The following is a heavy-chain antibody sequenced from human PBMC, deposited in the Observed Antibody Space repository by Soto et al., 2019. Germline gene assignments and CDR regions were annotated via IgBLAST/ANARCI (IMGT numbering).Heavy chain of an antibody. V-gene: IGHV4-59*01. CDR1: GGSISSYY. J-gene: IGHJ2*01. CDR3: ARREGDYSTGWYFDL. D-gene: IGHD4-4*01. Sequence: QVQLQESGPGLVKPSETLSLTCTVSGGSISSYYWSWIRQPPGKGLEWIGYIYYSGSTNYNPSLKSRVTISVDTSKNQFSLKLSSVTAADTAVYYCARREGDYSTGWYFDLWGRGTLVTVSS. CDR2: IYYSGST.